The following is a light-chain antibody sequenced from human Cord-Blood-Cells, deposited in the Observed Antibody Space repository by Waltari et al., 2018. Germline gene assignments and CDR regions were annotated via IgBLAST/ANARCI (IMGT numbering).Light chain of an antibody. CDR3: CSYSGSSTFV. Sequence: QSALTQPASVSGSPGQSITISCTGTSSDVGSYNLVSWYQQHPGKAPKLMIYEGSKQPSWVFYRFSCAKSGNTASLTTSALQAEDDADDYCCSYSGSSTFVFGAGTKLTVL. J-gene: IGLJ1*01. CDR2: EGS. V-gene: IGLV2-23*01. CDR1: SSDVGSYNL.